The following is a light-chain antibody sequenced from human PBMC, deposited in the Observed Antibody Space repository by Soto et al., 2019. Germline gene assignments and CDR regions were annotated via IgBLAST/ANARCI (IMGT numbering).Light chain of an antibody. Sequence: DVVMPQSPLSLPVTLGQPASISCRSNQSLVHSDGIAYFSWFQQRPGRSPRRLIYKASERHSGVPDRFSGSGSGTDFTLKISRVEAEDVGVYYCMQGTHWPPTFGQGTKVDI. CDR2: KAS. J-gene: IGKJ1*01. CDR3: MQGTHWPPT. V-gene: IGKV2-30*02. CDR1: QSLVHSDGIAY.